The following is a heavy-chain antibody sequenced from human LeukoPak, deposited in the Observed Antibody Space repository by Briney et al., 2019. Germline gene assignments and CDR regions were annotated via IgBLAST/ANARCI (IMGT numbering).Heavy chain of an antibody. J-gene: IGHJ5*02. V-gene: IGHV3-7*01. Sequence: PGGSLRLSCAASGFTFSSYWMSWVRQAPGKGLEWEDNIKQDGSEKYYVDSVKGRFTISRGNAKNTLYLQMNSLRAEDTAVYYCAKSSSGPIAARPDWFDPWGQGTLVTVSS. CDR3: AKSSSGPIAARPDWFDP. CDR2: IKQDGSEK. CDR1: GFTFSSYW. D-gene: IGHD6-6*01.